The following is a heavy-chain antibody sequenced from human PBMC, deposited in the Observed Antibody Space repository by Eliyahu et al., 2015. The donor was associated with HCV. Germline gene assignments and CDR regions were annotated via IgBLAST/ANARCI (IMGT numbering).Heavy chain of an antibody. CDR2: IIPIFGTA. J-gene: IGHJ4*02. CDR3: ASETHSSTSYDQSGGYDYSRFGWLGPFDY. D-gene: IGHD2-2*01. V-gene: IGHV1-69*01. Sequence: QVQLVQSGAEVKKPGSSVKVSCKASGGTFSSYAISWVRQAPGQGLEWMGGIIPIFGTANYAQKFQGRVTITADESTSTAYMELSSLRSEDTAVYYCASETHSSTSYDQSGGYDYSRFGWLGPFDYWGQGTLVTVSS. CDR1: GGTFSSYA.